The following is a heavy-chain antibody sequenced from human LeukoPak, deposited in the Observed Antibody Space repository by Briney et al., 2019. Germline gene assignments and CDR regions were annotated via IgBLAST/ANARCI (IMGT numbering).Heavy chain of an antibody. CDR2: IYYSEST. CDR3: ARQPGIAAAGSSRYYYYYYGMDV. CDR1: GGSISSGVYY. V-gene: IGHV4-31*03. J-gene: IGHJ6*02. D-gene: IGHD6-13*01. Sequence: PSETLSLTCTVSGGSISSGVYYWSWIRQHPGKGLEWIGYIYYSESTYYNPSLKSRVTISVDTSKNQFSLKLSSVTAADTAVYYCARQPGIAAAGSSRYYYYYYGMDVWGQGTTVTVSS.